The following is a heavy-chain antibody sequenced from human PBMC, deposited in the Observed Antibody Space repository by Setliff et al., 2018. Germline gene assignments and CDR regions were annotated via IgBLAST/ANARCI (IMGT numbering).Heavy chain of an antibody. V-gene: IGHV3-64*02. CDR3: VRWVDGKADY. CDR1: GFTFSAYA. J-gene: IGHJ4*02. Sequence: GGSLRLSCAASGFTFSAYALHWVRQAPVRGLEYVSAISYDGRRTYYTDSVKGRFTISRDNSKNTLYLQMGSLRPEDMAVYYCVRWVDGKADYWGQGTLVTVSS. CDR2: ISYDGRRT.